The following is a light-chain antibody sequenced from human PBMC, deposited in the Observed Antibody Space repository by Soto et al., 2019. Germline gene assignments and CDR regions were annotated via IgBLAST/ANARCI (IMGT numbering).Light chain of an antibody. CDR3: QQYNNWPRT. CDR2: DAS. V-gene: IGKV3-11*01. J-gene: IGKJ1*01. Sequence: DIVLTQSPCTLSLSPWERATLSCMASQGISNYLAWYQQKPGQAPRLLVYDASNRATGIPARFSGSGSGTDFTLTISSLESEDSGTYYCQQYNNWPRTFGQGTKVDIK. CDR1: QGISNY.